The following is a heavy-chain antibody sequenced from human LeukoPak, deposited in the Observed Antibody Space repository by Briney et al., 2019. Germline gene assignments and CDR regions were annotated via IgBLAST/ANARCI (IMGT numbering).Heavy chain of an antibody. CDR3: ARVDSRTAQFDY. Sequence: PGGSLRLSCAASGFTFNSYEMNWVRQAPGKGPEWVSVIYSGGSTYYADSVKGRFTISRDNSKNTLYLQMNSLRAEDTAVYHCARVDSRTAQFDYWGQGTLVTVSS. CDR2: IYSGGST. J-gene: IGHJ4*02. D-gene: IGHD6-13*01. V-gene: IGHV3-66*01. CDR1: GFTFNSYE.